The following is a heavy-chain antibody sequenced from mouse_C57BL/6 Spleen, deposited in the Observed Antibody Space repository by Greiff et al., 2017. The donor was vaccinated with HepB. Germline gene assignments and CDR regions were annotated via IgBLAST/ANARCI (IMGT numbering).Heavy chain of an antibody. Sequence: EVQRVESGPGLVKPSQSLSLTCSVTGYSITSGYYWNWIRQFPGNKLEWMGYISYDGSNNYNPSLKNRISITRDTYKNQFFLKLNSVTTEDTATYYCARGYYGSRSGWYFDVWGTGTTVTVSS. V-gene: IGHV3-6*01. J-gene: IGHJ1*03. D-gene: IGHD1-1*01. CDR1: GYSITSGYY. CDR2: ISYDGSN. CDR3: ARGYYGSRSGWYFDV.